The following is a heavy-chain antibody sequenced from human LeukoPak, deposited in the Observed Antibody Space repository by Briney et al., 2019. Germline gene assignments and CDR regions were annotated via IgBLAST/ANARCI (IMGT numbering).Heavy chain of an antibody. Sequence: ASVKVSCKASGYTFTSYDINWVRQAPGQGLEWMGWMNPSSGNTGYAQKFQGRVTMTRNTSISTAYMELSSLRSEDTAVYYCATVDSGIAAAGTNYYYYYYGMDVWGQGTTVTVSS. CDR2: MNPSSGNT. J-gene: IGHJ6*02. CDR3: ATVDSGIAAAGTNYYYYYYGMDV. V-gene: IGHV1-8*01. CDR1: GYTFTSYD. D-gene: IGHD6-13*01.